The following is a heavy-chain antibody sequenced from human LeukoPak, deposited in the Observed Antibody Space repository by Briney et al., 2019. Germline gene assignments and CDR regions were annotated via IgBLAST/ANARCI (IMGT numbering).Heavy chain of an antibody. Sequence: ASVKVSCKASGYTFTDYYIHWVRQAPGQGLEWMGWINPNSGSTNCAQKFQGRVTMARDTSISTAYMELSRLRSDDTAVYYCARVTVTIYHHLGYWGQGTLVTVSP. D-gene: IGHD4-11*01. V-gene: IGHV1-2*02. CDR3: ARVTVTIYHHLGY. CDR2: INPNSGST. J-gene: IGHJ4*02. CDR1: GYTFTDYY.